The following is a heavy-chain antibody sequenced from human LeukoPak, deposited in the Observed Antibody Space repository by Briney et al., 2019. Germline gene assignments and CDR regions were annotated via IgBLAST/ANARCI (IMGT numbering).Heavy chain of an antibody. V-gene: IGHV4-34*01. CDR1: GGSFSGYY. CDR2: INHSGST. D-gene: IGHD6-13*01. CDR3: ARARGRSWYHY. Sequence: PAETLSLTCAVYGGSFSGYYWSWIRQPPGKGLEWIGEINHSGSTNYNPSLKSRVTISVDTSKNQFSLKLSSVTAADTAVYYCARARGRSWYHYWGQGTLVT. J-gene: IGHJ4*02.